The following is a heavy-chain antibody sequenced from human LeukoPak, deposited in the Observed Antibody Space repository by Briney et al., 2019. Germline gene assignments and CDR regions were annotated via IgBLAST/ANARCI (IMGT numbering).Heavy chain of an antibody. CDR3: ARVPEGERSAYYFNY. V-gene: IGHV3-11*01. D-gene: IGHD3-3*01. CDR2: ISGITTTSIPTTL. J-gene: IGHJ4*02. CDR1: GFTFSDYY. Sequence: GGSLRLSCAASGFTFSDYYMSWIRQAPGKGLEWVSYISGITTTSIPTTLYYADSVKGRFTISRDNAKNSLYLQMNSLRAEDTGVYYCARVPEGERSAYYFNYWGQGTLVTVSS.